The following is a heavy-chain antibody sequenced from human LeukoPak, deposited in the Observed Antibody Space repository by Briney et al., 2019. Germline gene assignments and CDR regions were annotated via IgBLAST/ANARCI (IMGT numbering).Heavy chain of an antibody. Sequence: SETLSLTCTVSGGSISSYYWSWIRQPPGKGLEWTGFIYYSGSTNYNPSLKSRVTISLDTSKNQFSLKLSSVTAADTAVYYCARGWEESTYYYYYGMDVWGQGTTVTVSS. V-gene: IGHV4-59*01. CDR2: IYYSGST. J-gene: IGHJ6*02. CDR3: ARGWEESTYYYYYGMDV. D-gene: IGHD1-26*01. CDR1: GGSISSYY.